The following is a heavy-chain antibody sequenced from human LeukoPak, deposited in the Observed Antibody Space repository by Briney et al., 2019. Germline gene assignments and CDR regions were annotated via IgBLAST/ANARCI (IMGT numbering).Heavy chain of an antibody. CDR2: ISYDGSNK. Sequence: PGRSLRLSCAASGLTFSSYGMHWARQAPGKGLEWVTVISYDGSNKYCSDSVKGRFTISRDNSKNTLYLQMNSLRAEDTAVYSCAKDGPQYSGTYLDYWGQGTLVTVSS. CDR3: AKDGPQYSGTYLDY. CDR1: GLTFSSYG. D-gene: IGHD1-26*01. V-gene: IGHV3-30*18. J-gene: IGHJ4*02.